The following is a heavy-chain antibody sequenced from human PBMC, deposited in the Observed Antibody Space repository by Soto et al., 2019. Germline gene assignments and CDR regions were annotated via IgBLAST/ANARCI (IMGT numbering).Heavy chain of an antibody. V-gene: IGHV4-61*01. Sequence: SETLSLTCTVSGGSVSSGSYYWSWIRQPPGKGLEWIGYIYYSGSTNYNPSLKSRVTISVDTSKNQFSLKLSSVTAADTAVYYCARQNYDYVWGSYRYTVPRPFGYWGQGTLVTVSS. J-gene: IGHJ4*02. CDR2: IYYSGST. D-gene: IGHD3-16*02. CDR1: GGSVSSGSYY. CDR3: ARQNYDYVWGSYRYTVPRPFGY.